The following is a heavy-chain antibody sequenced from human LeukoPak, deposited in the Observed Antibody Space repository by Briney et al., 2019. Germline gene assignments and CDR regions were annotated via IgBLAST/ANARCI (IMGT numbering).Heavy chain of an antibody. CDR3: ARDSPAVAVADTYYFDY. V-gene: IGHV1-69*06. Sequence: ANYAQKFQGSVTISADKSTSTAYMELSSLRSEDTAVYYCARDSPAVAVADTYYFDYLGQGTLVTVSS. J-gene: IGHJ4*02. D-gene: IGHD6-19*01. CDR2: A.